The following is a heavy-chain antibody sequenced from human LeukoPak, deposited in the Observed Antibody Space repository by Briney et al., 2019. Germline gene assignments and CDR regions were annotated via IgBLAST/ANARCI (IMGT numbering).Heavy chain of an antibody. CDR2: IYYSGST. CDR3: ARFRSSGSLQADY. D-gene: IGHD1-26*01. CDR1: GGSISSSSYY. Sequence: PSETLSLTCTVSGGSISSSSYYWGWIRQPPGKGLEWIGSIYYSGSTDYNPSLKSRVTISVDTSKNQSSLKVSSVTAADTAVYYCARFRSSGSLQADYWGQGTLVTVSS. V-gene: IGHV4-39*07. J-gene: IGHJ4*02.